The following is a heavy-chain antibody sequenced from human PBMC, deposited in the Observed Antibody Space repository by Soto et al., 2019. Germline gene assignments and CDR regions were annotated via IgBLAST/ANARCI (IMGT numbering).Heavy chain of an antibody. J-gene: IGHJ4*02. D-gene: IGHD3-10*01. CDR3: ARGGQKRITMVRGGPQKDFDY. V-gene: IGHV4-34*01. Sequence: PSETLSLTCTVSGGSISSYYWSWIRQPPGKGLEWIGEINHSGSTNYNPSLKSRVTISVDTSKNQFSLKLSSVTAADTAVYYCARGGQKRITMVRGGPQKDFDYWGQGTLVTVSS. CDR1: GGSISSYY. CDR2: INHSGST.